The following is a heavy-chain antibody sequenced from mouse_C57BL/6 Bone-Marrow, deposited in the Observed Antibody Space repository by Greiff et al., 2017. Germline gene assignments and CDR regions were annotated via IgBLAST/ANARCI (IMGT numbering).Heavy chain of an antibody. CDR3: ARHYYDYDEGFAY. D-gene: IGHD2-4*01. CDR1: GFTFSDDG. V-gene: IGHV5-17*01. CDR2: ISSGSSTI. J-gene: IGHJ3*01. Sequence: EVQVVESGGGLVKPGGSLKLSCAASGFTFSDDGMHWVRQAPEKGLEWVAYISSGSSTIYYADTVKGRFTISRDNAKNTLFLQMTSLRSEDTAMYYCARHYYDYDEGFAYWGQGTLVTVSA.